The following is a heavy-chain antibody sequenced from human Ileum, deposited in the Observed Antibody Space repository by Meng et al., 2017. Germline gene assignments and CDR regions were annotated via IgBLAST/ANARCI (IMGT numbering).Heavy chain of an antibody. CDR1: GGSINYISYN. D-gene: IGHD5-24*01. CDR3: VRIIWGYTSNSFDP. J-gene: IGHJ5*02. CDR2: IYYTGST. Sequence: SDIWSSTCTLPGGSINYISYNWGWIRQSPGKGLEWIGMIYYTGSTYYNPSVKSRVTISADTSSNQFSLRLTSVTAADTAVYYCVRIIWGYTSNSFDPWGQGTLVTVSS. V-gene: IGHV4-39*07.